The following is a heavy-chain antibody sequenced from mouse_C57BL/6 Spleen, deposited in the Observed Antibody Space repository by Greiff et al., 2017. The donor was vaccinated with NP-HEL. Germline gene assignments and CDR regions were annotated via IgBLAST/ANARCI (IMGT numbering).Heavy chain of an antibody. CDR2: IWSGGST. V-gene: IGHV2-2*01. CDR1: GFSLTSYG. CDR3: ARNLPYGSSSYFDV. J-gene: IGHJ1*03. D-gene: IGHD1-1*01. Sequence: VQLVESGPGLVQPSQSLSITCTVSGFSLTSYGVHWVRQSPGKGLEWLGVIWSGGSTDYNAAFISRLSISKDNSKSQVFFKMNSLQADDTAIYYCARNLPYGSSSYFDVWGTGTTVTVSS.